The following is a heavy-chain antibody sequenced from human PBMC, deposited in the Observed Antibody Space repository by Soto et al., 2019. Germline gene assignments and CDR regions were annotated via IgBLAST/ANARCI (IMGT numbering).Heavy chain of an antibody. V-gene: IGHV4-31*03. CDR2: IYHIGSP. CDR3: ARDGLEGGYYDIFDY. D-gene: IGHD3-22*01. CDR1: GRPVSSGGYY. Sequence: SSETLSLTCTVSGRPVSSGGYYWTWIRQHPGRGLEWIGYIYHIGSPYYNPSLENRVTISLDTSKNQFSLKLSSVTAADTAVYYCARDGLEGGYYDIFDYWGQGTLVTVSS. J-gene: IGHJ4*02.